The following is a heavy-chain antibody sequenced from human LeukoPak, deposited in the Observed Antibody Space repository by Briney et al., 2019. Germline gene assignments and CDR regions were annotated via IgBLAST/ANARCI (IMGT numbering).Heavy chain of an antibody. Sequence: PSETLSLTCTVSGGSISSSSYYWGWIRQPPGKGLEWIGSIYYSGSAYYNPSLKSRVTISVDTSKNQFSLKLSSVTAADTAVYYCARSLMTLSAAFDIWGQGTMVTVSS. CDR3: ARSLMTLSAAFDI. CDR1: GGSISSSSYY. D-gene: IGHD2/OR15-2a*01. J-gene: IGHJ3*02. V-gene: IGHV4-39*01. CDR2: IYYSGSA.